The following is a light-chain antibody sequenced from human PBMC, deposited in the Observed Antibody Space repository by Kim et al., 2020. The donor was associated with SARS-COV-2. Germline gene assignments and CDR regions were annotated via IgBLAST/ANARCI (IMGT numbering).Light chain of an antibody. CDR1: STDVGAYNY. V-gene: IGLV2-11*01. Sequence: QSALTQPRSVSGSPGQSVTISCTGTSTDVGAYNYVSWYQQHPGKAPTVIIYDVNKRPSGVPDRFSGSKSGNTAYLTISGLQAEDDTDYHCCAHAGRYSWVFGGGTQLTVL. CDR3: CAHAGRYSWV. CDR2: DVN. J-gene: IGLJ3*02.